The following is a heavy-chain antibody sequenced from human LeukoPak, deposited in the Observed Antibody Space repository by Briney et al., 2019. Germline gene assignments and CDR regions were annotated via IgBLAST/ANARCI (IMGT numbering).Heavy chain of an antibody. CDR3: ARGGGYSYGYIDS. CDR2: ISYDGSNK. CDR1: GFTFSSYA. Sequence: GGSLRLSCAASGFTFSSYAIHWVRQAPGKGLEWVAVISYDGSNKYYADSVKGRFTISRDNSKNTLYLQMNSLRAEDTAVYYCARGGGYSYGYIDSWGQGTLVTVSS. V-gene: IGHV3-30*14. J-gene: IGHJ4*02. D-gene: IGHD5-18*01.